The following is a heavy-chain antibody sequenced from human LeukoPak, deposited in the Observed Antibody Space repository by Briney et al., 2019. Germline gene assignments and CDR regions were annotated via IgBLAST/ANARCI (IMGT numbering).Heavy chain of an antibody. V-gene: IGHV4-34*01. Sequence: SETLSLTCAVYGGSFSGYYWSWIRQPPGKGLEWIGEINHSGSTNYNPSLKSRVTISVDTSKNQFSLKLSSVTAADTAVYYCARHPRGGIQLNFFDYWGQGTLVTVSS. CDR3: ARHPRGGIQLNFFDY. J-gene: IGHJ4*02. CDR2: INHSGST. D-gene: IGHD5-18*01. CDR1: GGSFSGYY.